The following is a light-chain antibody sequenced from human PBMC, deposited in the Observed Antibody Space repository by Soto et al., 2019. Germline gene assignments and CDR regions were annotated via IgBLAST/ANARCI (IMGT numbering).Light chain of an antibody. J-gene: IGKJ1*01. V-gene: IGKV3-20*01. CDR2: GAS. CDR1: QSVSSSY. Sequence: EIVVTQSPCTLSLSQGERATLSCRASQSVSSSYLAWYQQKPGQAPRLLIYGASSRATGIPDRFSGSGSGTDFTLTISRLEPEDFAVYYCHQYNNWLPWTFGQGTKVDIK. CDR3: HQYNNWLPWT.